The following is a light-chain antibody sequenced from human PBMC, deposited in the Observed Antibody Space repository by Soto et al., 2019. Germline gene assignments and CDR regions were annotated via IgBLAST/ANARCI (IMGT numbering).Light chain of an antibody. CDR2: WAS. CDR1: QSVLYSSNNKNY. V-gene: IGKV4-1*01. J-gene: IGKJ3*01. CDR3: QQYDSTPEVT. Sequence: DIVMTQSPDSLAASPGERAIINCKSSQSVLYSSNNKNYLSWYKQKPGQPPKLLIYWASTQKSGVPDRFRGSGCGTDFTLTISSLQAEEVAVYYCQQYDSTPEVTFGPGTKVDIK.